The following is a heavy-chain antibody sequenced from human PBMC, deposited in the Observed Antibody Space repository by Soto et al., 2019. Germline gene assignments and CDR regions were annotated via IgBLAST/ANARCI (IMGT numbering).Heavy chain of an antibody. Sequence: SETLSLTCTVSGGSISIYYWSWIRQPPGKGLEWIGYIYYSGSTNYNPSLKSRVTISVDTSKNQFSLKLSSVTAADTAVYYCARSAIPNYDILTGYYSPTSYFDYWGQGTLVTVSS. J-gene: IGHJ4*02. V-gene: IGHV4-59*01. CDR3: ARSAIPNYDILTGYYSPTSYFDY. CDR1: GGSISIYY. D-gene: IGHD3-9*01. CDR2: IYYSGST.